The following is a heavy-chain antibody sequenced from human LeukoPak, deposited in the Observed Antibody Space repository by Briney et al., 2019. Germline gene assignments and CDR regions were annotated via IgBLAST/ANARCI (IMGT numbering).Heavy chain of an antibody. D-gene: IGHD3-3*01. Sequence: SETLSLTCTVSGASIGSDEYYWSWIRQVPGKGLEWIGYVHNSGTTFYNPSLKSRVIISVDTSKDQFSLRLDPVTAADTAVYFCARGGVIILRTIYDYFDYWGQGALVSVST. CDR2: VHNSGTT. J-gene: IGHJ4*02. CDR1: GASIGSDEYY. V-gene: IGHV4-31*03. CDR3: ARGGVIILRTIYDYFDY.